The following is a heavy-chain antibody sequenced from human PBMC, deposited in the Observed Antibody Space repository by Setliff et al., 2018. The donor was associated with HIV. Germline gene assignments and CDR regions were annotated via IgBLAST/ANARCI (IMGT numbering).Heavy chain of an antibody. J-gene: IGHJ3*02. CDR1: TYTFSSYV. D-gene: IGHD2-2*01. Sequence: ASVKVPCKASTYTFSSYVINWVRQAPGQGLEWMGRISVYNGNTIYAQKLQGRVIMTTDTSTSTAYMELRSLRSDDTAMYYCATQRDIVMVPGQGGFDIWAQGTMVTVSS. CDR3: ATQRDIVMVPGQGGFDI. CDR2: ISVYNGNT. V-gene: IGHV1-18*01.